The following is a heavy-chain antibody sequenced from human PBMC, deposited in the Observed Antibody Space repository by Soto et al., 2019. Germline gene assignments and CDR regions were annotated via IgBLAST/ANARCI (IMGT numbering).Heavy chain of an antibody. CDR1: GFTFSSYC. CDR3: AREITYYDFWSGPGVNYYMEV. CDR2: IKQDGSEK. V-gene: IGHV3-7*01. J-gene: IGHJ6*03. D-gene: IGHD3-3*01. Sequence: GGSLRLSCAASGFTFSSYCMSWVRQAPGKGLGWVANIKQDGSEKYYVDSVKGRFTISRDNAKNSLYLQMNSLRAEDTAVYYCAREITYYDFWSGPGVNYYMEVWGKGTTVTVSS.